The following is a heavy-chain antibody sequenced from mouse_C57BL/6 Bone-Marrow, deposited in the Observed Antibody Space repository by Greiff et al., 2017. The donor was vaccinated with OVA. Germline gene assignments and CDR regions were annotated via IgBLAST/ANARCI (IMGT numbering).Heavy chain of an antibody. J-gene: IGHJ1*03. CDR3: ARNHYYGSSHWYFDV. D-gene: IGHD1-1*01. CDR1: GYAFTNYL. Sequence: QVQLQQSGAELVRPGTSVKVSCKASGYAFTNYLIEWVKQRPGQGLEWIGVINPGSGGTNYNEKFKGKATLTADKSSSTAYMQLSSLTSEDSAVYFCARNHYYGSSHWYFDVWGTGTTVTVSS. CDR2: INPGSGGT. V-gene: IGHV1-54*01.